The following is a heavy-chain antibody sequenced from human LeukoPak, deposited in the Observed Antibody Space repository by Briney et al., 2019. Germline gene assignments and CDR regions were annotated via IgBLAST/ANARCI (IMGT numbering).Heavy chain of an antibody. CDR3: AKDATASPYFHWFDN. J-gene: IGHJ4*02. CDR2: ITANGGST. D-gene: IGHD3-9*01. CDR1: GFSLSSYG. Sequence: GGSLRLSCAASGFSLSSYGMSWVRQAPGKGLEGVSAITANGGSTYYAGSVQGRFTISGDKSKDTLYLQMNSLRAEDTAVYYCAKDATASPYFHWFDNWGQGTQVIVSS. V-gene: IGHV3-23*01.